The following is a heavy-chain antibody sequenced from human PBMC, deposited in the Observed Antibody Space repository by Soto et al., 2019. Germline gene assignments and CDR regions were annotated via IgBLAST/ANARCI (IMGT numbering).Heavy chain of an antibody. CDR1: GFTFSSYA. D-gene: IGHD6-19*01. CDR2: ISGSGGST. V-gene: IGHV3-23*01. Sequence: PGGSLRLSCAASGFTFSSYAMSWVRQAPGKGLEWVSAISGSGGSTYYADSVKGRFTISRDNSKNTLYLQMNSLRAEDTAVYYCAKDPGTQYSSGWYPNFFDYWGQGTLVTVSS. CDR3: AKDPGTQYSSGWYPNFFDY. J-gene: IGHJ4*02.